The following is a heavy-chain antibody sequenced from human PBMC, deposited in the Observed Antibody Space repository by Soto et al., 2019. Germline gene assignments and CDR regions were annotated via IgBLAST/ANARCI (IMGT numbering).Heavy chain of an antibody. CDR2: ISSSSSYI. V-gene: IGHV3-21*01. D-gene: IGHD3-16*01. J-gene: IGHJ4*02. Sequence: GGSLRLSFAASGFTFSSYSMNWVRQAPGKGLEWVSSISSSSSYIYYADSVKGRFTISRDNAKNSLYLQMNSLRAEDTAVYYCARVPYGGFVAMRYWGQGTLVTVSS. CDR1: GFTFSSYS. CDR3: ARVPYGGFVAMRY.